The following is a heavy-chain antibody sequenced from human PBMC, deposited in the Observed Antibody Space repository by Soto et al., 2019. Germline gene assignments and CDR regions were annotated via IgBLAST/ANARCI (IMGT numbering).Heavy chain of an antibody. CDR1: GYTFTGYY. Sequence: GASVKVPCKASGYTFTGYYMHWVRQAPGQGLEWMGRINPNSGGTNYAQKFQGWVTMTRDTSISTAYMELSRLRSDDTAVYYCARDRGSDYYYYGMDVWGQGTTVTVSS. D-gene: IGHD3-10*01. CDR3: ARDRGSDYYYYGMDV. J-gene: IGHJ6*02. CDR2: INPNSGGT. V-gene: IGHV1-2*04.